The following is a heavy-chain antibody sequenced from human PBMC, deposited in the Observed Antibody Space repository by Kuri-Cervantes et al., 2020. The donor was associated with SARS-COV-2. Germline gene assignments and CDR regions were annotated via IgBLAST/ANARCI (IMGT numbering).Heavy chain of an antibody. V-gene: IGHV3-73*01. J-gene: IGHJ3*02. CDR2: IRSKSSNYAT. CDR1: GFTLSSYA. Sequence: GESLKISCAASGFTLSSYAMHWVRQASGKGLEWLGRIRSKSSNYATAYAASVKGRFTVSRDDSKNTAFLQMNSLKTEDTAVYYCTRSGGSWNDAFDIWGQGTMVTVSS. D-gene: IGHD2-15*01. CDR3: TRSGGSWNDAFDI.